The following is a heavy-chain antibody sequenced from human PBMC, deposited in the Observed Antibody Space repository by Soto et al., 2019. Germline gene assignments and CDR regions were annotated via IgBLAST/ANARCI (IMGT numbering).Heavy chain of an antibody. J-gene: IGHJ4*02. V-gene: IGHV4-30-2*01. CDR1: GGSISSGGYS. Sequence: QLQLQESGSGLVKPSQTLSLTCAVSGGSISSGGYSWSWIRQPPGKGLEWIGYIYHSGSTYYNPSLKRRVSISVDRSKNQFSLKLSYVTAADTAVYYCASYYYDSSGYYQADYWGKGTLVTVSS. CDR3: ASYYYDSSGYYQADY. D-gene: IGHD3-22*01. CDR2: IYHSGST.